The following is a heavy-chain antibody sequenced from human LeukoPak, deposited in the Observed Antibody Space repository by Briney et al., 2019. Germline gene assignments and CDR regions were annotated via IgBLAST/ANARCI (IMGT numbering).Heavy chain of an antibody. J-gene: IGHJ5*02. CDR3: ATYRQVLLPFEA. Sequence: PGGSLRLSCAASGFTFSSYAMSWVRQPPGKGLEWVSSIFPSGDEIHYADSVRGRFTIFRDNSKSTLSLQMNSLRAEDTAIYYCATYRQVLLPFEAWGQGTLVTVSS. CDR1: GFTFSSYA. CDR2: IFPSGDEI. V-gene: IGHV3-23*01. D-gene: IGHD2-8*02.